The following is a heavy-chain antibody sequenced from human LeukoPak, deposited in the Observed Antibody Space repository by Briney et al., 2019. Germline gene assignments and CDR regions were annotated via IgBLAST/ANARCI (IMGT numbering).Heavy chain of an antibody. D-gene: IGHD3-22*01. Sequence: PGGSLRLSCAASGFTFSSYGMSWVRQAPGKGLEWVSAISGSGGSTYYADSVKGRFTISRDNSKNTLYLQMNSLRAEDTAVYYCAKSAGIVVADPDYFDYWGQGTLVTVSS. CDR3: AKSAGIVVADPDYFDY. V-gene: IGHV3-23*01. J-gene: IGHJ4*02. CDR1: GFTFSSYG. CDR2: ISGSGGST.